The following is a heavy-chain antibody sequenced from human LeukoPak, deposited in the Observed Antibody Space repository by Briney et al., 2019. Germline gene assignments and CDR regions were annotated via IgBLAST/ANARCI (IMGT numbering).Heavy chain of an antibody. D-gene: IGHD6-13*01. Sequence: GGSLRLSCAASGFTVSSNYMSWVRQAPGKGLEWVSILYASGSAYYADSVKGRFTIPRDNSKNTLYLRMNSLRAEDTAVYYCARVIAAAGIDYFDYWGQGTLVTVSS. V-gene: IGHV3-53*01. J-gene: IGHJ4*02. CDR1: GFTVSSNY. CDR2: LYASGSA. CDR3: ARVIAAAGIDYFDY.